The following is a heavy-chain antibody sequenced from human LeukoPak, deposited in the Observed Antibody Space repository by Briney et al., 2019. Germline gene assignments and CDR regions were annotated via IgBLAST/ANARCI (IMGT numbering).Heavy chain of an antibody. V-gene: IGHV3-33*06. Sequence: GGSLRLSCVASGFPFSSYGMHWVRQAPGKGLEWVAVIWSVGGAEYYADSVKGRFTISRDNSKNMLFLQMNSLRAEDTAVYYCAKAFARPYFYYGMDVWGQGTTVTVSS. CDR3: AKAFARPYFYYGMDV. CDR2: IWSVGGAE. CDR1: GFPFSSYG. D-gene: IGHD6-6*01. J-gene: IGHJ6*02.